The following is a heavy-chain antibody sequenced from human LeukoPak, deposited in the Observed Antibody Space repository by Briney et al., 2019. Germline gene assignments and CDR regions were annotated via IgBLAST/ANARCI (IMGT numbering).Heavy chain of an antibody. D-gene: IGHD4-17*01. CDR1: GGTFSSYA. J-gene: IGHJ4*02. Sequence: ASVKVSCKASGGTFSSYAISWVRQAPGQGLEWMGRIIPILGIANYAQKFQGRVTITADKSTSTAYMKLSSLRSEDTAVYYCARAKRADYGDYASFDYWGQGTLVTVSS. CDR2: IIPILGIA. CDR3: ARAKRADYGDYASFDY. V-gene: IGHV1-69*04.